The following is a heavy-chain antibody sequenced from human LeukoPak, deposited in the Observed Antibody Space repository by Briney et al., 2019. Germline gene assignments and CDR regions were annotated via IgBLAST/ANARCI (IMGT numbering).Heavy chain of an antibody. Sequence: GGSLRLSCAASGNYWMHWVRQAPGKGLVWVSHINSDGSWTSYADSVKGRLTISKDNAKNTVYLQMNNLRAEDTAVYYCVSFYETYWGRGTLVTVSS. D-gene: IGHD2-2*01. J-gene: IGHJ4*02. V-gene: IGHV3-74*01. CDR1: GNYW. CDR2: INSDGSWT. CDR3: VSFYETY.